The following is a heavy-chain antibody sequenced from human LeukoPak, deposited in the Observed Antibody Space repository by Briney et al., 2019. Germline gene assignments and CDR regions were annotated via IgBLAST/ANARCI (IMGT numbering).Heavy chain of an antibody. CDR2: IYTSGST. CDR3: ARDSSPTGGNWFDP. J-gene: IGHJ5*02. D-gene: IGHD2-8*02. V-gene: IGHV4-61*02. CDR1: GGSISSGSYY. Sequence: PSQTLSLTCTVSGGSISSGSYYWSWIRQPAGKGLEWIGRIYTSGSTNYNPSLKSRVTISVDTSKNQFSLKLSSVIAADTAVYYCARDSSPTGGNWFDPWGQGTLVTVSS.